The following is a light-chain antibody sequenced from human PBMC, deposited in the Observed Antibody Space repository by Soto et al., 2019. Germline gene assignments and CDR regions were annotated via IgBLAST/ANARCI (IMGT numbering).Light chain of an antibody. CDR1: SSDVGVSNH. CDR3: CSPADTYKFV. J-gene: IGLJ1*01. CDR2: DVS. V-gene: IGLV2-11*01. Sequence: QSVLTQPRSVSGSPGQSVTLSCTGTSSDVGVSNHVSWYQQHPGRAPKLIIYDVSKRPSGVPDRFSGSKSGNTATLTISGLQTEDKADYSCCSPADTYKFVFGSGAKVTVL.